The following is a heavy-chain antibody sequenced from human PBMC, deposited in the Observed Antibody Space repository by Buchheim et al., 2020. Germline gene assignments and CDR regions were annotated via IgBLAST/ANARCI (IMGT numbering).Heavy chain of an antibody. CDR3: ARDLGGGITGRPPDY. J-gene: IGHJ4*02. D-gene: IGHD1-20*01. Sequence: QVQLVESGGGVVQPGRSLRLSCAASGFTFSSYAMHWVRQAPGKGLEWVAVISYDGSNKYYADSVKGRFTISRDNSKNTLYLQRNSLRAEDTAVYYGARDLGGGITGRPPDYWGKGPL. V-gene: IGHV3-30-3*01. CDR2: ISYDGSNK. CDR1: GFTFSSYA.